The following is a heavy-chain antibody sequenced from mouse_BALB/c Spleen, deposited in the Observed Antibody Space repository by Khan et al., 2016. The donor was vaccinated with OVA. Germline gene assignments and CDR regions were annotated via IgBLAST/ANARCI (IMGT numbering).Heavy chain of an antibody. CDR1: GFTFSSYA. D-gene: IGHD2-2*01. CDR3: ARSLVDYHAMDY. CDR2: ISSGGHYT. Sequence: EVELVESGGGLVKPGGSLKLSCSASGFTFSSYAMSWVRQTPEKRLELVATISSGGHYTFYPDSLKGRFTISRDNARNTLYLQMSSLRSEDTSMYYCARSLVDYHAMDYWGQGTLVTVSA. V-gene: IGHV5-9-3*01. J-gene: IGHJ4*01.